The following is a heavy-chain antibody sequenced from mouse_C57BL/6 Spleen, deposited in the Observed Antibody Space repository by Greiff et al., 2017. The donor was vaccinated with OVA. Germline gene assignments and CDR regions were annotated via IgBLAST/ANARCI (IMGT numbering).Heavy chain of an antibody. D-gene: IGHD1-1*01. V-gene: IGHV1-26*01. CDR1: GYTFTDYY. CDR2: INPNNGGT. Sequence: VQLQQSGPELVKPGASVKISCKASGYTFTDYYMNWVKQSHGKSLEWIGDINPNNGGTSYNQKFKGKATLTVDKSSSTAYMELRSLTSEDSAVYYCARPPLYYYGAYFDVWGTGTTVTVSS. CDR3: ARPPLYYYGAYFDV. J-gene: IGHJ1*03.